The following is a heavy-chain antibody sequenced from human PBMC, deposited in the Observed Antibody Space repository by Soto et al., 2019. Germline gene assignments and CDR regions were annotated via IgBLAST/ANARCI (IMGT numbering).Heavy chain of an antibody. V-gene: IGHV1-24*01. CDR2: FDPEDGET. Sequence: QVQLVQSGAEVKKPGASVKVSCKVSGYTLTELSMHWVRQAPGKGLEWMGGFDPEDGETIYAQKFQGRVTMTEDTSTDTAHMELSSLRAEDTAVHYCATVGQAAAVAGTEDWYFDLWGRGTLVTVSS. D-gene: IGHD6-19*01. CDR1: GYTLTELS. CDR3: ATVGQAAAVAGTEDWYFDL. J-gene: IGHJ2*01.